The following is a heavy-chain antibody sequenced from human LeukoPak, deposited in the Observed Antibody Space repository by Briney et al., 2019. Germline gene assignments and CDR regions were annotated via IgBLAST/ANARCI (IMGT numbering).Heavy chain of an antibody. J-gene: IGHJ4*02. CDR3: ARGQDAYYFDY. Sequence: SETLSLTCTVSGGSSSSYYWSWIRQPPGKGLEWIGYIYYSGSTNYNPSLKSRVTISVDTSKNQFSLKLSSVTAADTAVYYCARGQDAYYFDYWGQGTLVTVSS. CDR2: IYYSGST. V-gene: IGHV4-59*01. CDR1: GGSSSSYY.